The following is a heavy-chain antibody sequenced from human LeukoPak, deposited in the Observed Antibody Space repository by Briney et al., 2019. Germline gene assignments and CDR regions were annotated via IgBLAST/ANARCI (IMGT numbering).Heavy chain of an antibody. Sequence: GGSLRLSCAASGFTVSSNYMSWVRQSPGKSLEWVATINPDGSMKWYLDSVNGRFTISRDNSDNAVFLQMNSLRVEDMAVYYCAKLLGDVTTLDYWGQGILVTVSS. D-gene: IGHD3-16*01. V-gene: IGHV3-7*01. J-gene: IGHJ4*02. CDR2: INPDGSMK. CDR3: AKLLGDVTTLDY. CDR1: GFTVSSNY.